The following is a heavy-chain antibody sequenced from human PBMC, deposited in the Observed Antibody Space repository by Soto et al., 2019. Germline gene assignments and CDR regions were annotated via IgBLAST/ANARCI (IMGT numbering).Heavy chain of an antibody. V-gene: IGHV1-18*01. CDR3: ARVFCFCGSCYSIPNFDY. Sequence: SVKVSCKASGYTFTSYGISWVRQAPGQGIEWMGWISAYNGNTNYAQKLQGRVTMTTDTSTSPAYMQLRSLRSDATAVYYCARVFCFCGSCYSIPNFDYCGQASLVTVSS. J-gene: IGHJ4*02. D-gene: IGHD2-15*01. CDR2: ISAYNGNT. CDR1: GYTFTSYG.